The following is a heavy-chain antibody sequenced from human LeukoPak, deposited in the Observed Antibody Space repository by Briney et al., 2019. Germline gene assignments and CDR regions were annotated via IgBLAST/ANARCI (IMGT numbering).Heavy chain of an antibody. CDR2: ISGSGGST. CDR3: AKAGGVWSGYFDY. D-gene: IGHD6-19*01. V-gene: IGHV3-23*01. Sequence: GGSLRLSCAASGFIFSSYAMSWVRQAPGKGLEWVSAISGSGGSTYYADSVKGRFTISRDNSKNTLYLQMNSLRAEDTAVYYCAKAGGVWSGYFDYWGQGTLVTVSS. CDR1: GFIFSSYA. J-gene: IGHJ4*02.